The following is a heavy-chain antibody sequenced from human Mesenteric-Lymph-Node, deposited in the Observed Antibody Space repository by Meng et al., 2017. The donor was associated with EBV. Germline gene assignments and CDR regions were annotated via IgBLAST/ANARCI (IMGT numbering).Heavy chain of an antibody. CDR2: IIPIFNTA. J-gene: IGHJ4*02. V-gene: IGHV1-69*01. Sequence: VRVVTRGARARTTGSYAKVSCKAPGAPHAGRPTSCVRQALGQGLEWMGGIIPIFNTANYAQKFQGRVTIPADESTSTAYMELSSLRSEDTAVYYCARDPSPPGYSYGPGPFDYWGQGTLVTVSS. CDR1: GAPHAGRP. CDR3: ARDPSPPGYSYGPGPFDY. D-gene: IGHD5-18*01.